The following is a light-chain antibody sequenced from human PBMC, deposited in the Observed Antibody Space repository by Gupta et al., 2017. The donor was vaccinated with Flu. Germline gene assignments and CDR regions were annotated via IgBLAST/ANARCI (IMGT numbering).Light chain of an antibody. Sequence: SSSPGARATLSCRAMQSVNRYIDWFKNKAGQAPLLLIYHISMRAQGIRERFSGSGAGTDFTLTIISRAPEDFAVYYCQGLTVAHALQAFGQGTNVEV. CDR1: QSVNRY. J-gene: IGKJ1*01. CDR2: HIS. V-gene: IGKV3D-11*02. CDR3: QGLTVAHALQA.